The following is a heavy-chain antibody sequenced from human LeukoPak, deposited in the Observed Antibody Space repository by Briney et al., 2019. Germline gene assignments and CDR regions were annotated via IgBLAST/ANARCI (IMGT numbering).Heavy chain of an antibody. D-gene: IGHD2-2*01. Sequence: SETLSLTCTVSGDSISSYYWSWIRQPPGKGLEWIGYIYYSGSNNYNPSLKSRVTISVDTSKNQFSLKLNSVTAADTAVYYCARLEVIPAAFAFYYYYYMDVWGKGTTVTVSS. V-gene: IGHV4-59*01. CDR2: IYYSGSN. J-gene: IGHJ6*03. CDR1: GDSISSYY. CDR3: ARLEVIPAAFAFYYYYYMDV.